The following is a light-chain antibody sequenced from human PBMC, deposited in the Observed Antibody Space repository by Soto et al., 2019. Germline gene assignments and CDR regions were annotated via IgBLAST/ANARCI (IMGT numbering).Light chain of an antibody. CDR2: AAS. CDR3: QQYNSARWT. J-gene: IGKJ1*01. V-gene: IGKV1-27*01. CDR1: QGISNY. Sequence: DIQMTQSPSALSASVGDRGAISCRASQGISNYLAWYQQKPGKVPKLLIYAASTLQSGVPSRFSGSGSGTDFTLTISSLQPEDVATYYCQQYNSARWTFGQGTKVDIK.